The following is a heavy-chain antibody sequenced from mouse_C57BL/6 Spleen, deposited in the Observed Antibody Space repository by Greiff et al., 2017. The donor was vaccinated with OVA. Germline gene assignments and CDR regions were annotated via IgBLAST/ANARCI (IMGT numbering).Heavy chain of an antibody. J-gene: IGHJ1*03. CDR1: GFSLTSYA. CDR3: ARLYYGSSYDWYFDV. Sequence: VQLVESGPGLVAPSQSLSITCTVSGFSLTSYAISWVRQPPGKGLEWLGVIWTGGGTNYNSALKSRLSISKDNSKSQVFLKMNSLQTDDTARYYCARLYYGSSYDWYFDVWGTGTTVTVSS. V-gene: IGHV2-9-1*01. CDR2: IWTGGGT. D-gene: IGHD1-1*01.